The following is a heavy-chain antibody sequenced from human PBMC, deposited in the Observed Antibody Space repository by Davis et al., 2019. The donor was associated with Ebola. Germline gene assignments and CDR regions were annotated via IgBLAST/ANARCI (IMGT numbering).Heavy chain of an antibody. CDR3: ARVFGAMYYYGMDV. V-gene: IGHV1-69*06. Sequence: SVKVSCKASGGTFSSYAISWVRQAPGQGLEWMGGIIPIFGTANYAQKFQGRVTITADKSTSTAYMELSSLRSEDTAVYYCARVFGAMYYYGMDVWGQGTTVTVSS. J-gene: IGHJ6*02. D-gene: IGHD1-26*01. CDR2: IIPIFGTA. CDR1: GGTFSSYA.